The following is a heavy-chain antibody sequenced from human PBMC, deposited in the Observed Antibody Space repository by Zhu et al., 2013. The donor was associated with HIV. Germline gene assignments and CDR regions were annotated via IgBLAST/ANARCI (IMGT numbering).Heavy chain of an antibody. D-gene: IGHD4-4*01. CDR3: ARAPRGEDYSNL. V-gene: IGHV1-46*01. CDR2: INPSGGST. Sequence: QVHLVQSGAEVKKPGASVKVSCKASEYTFTGYYMHWVRQAPGQGLEWMGIINPSGGSTSYAQKFQGRVTMTRDTSTSTVYMELSSLRSEDTAVYYCARAPRGEDYSNLWGQGNPGHRLL. CDR1: EYTFTGYY. J-gene: IGHJ4*02.